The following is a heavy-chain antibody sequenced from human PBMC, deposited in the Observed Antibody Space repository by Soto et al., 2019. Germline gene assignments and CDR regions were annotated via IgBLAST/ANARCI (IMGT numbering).Heavy chain of an antibody. CDR2: IYYSGST. CDR3: ARGGGAARPRWFDP. CDR1: GGSISSYY. D-gene: IGHD6-6*01. Sequence: PSETLSLTCTVSGGSISSYYLSWIRQPPGKGLEWIGYIYYSGSTNYNPSLKSRVTISVDTSKNQFSLKLSSVTAADTAVYYCARGGGAARPRWFDPWGQGTLVTVSS. V-gene: IGHV4-59*01. J-gene: IGHJ5*02.